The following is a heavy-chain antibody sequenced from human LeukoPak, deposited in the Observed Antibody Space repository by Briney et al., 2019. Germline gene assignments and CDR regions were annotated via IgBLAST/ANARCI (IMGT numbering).Heavy chain of an antibody. CDR3: AKRYSSGAFDY. D-gene: IGHD6-19*01. Sequence: QTGGSLRLSCAASGFTFSSYAMSWARQAPGRGLGWVSVISAGGGTTYYADSVKGRFTISRDNSKNTLYLQINSLRAEDTAVYYCAKRYSSGAFDYWGQGTLVTVSS. CDR2: ISAGGGTT. V-gene: IGHV3-23*01. CDR1: GFTFSSYA. J-gene: IGHJ4*02.